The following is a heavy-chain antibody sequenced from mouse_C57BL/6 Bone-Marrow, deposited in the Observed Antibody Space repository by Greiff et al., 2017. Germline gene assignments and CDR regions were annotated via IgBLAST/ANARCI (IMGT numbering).Heavy chain of an antibody. Sequence: VQLQESGAELVRPGASVKLSCKASGYTFTDYYINWVKQRPGQGLEWIARIYPGSGNTYYNEKFKGKATLTAEKSSSTAYMQLSSLTSEDSAVYFCDYYGFAYWGQGTLVTVSA. CDR1: GYTFTDYY. CDR3: DYYGFAY. D-gene: IGHD2-1*01. V-gene: IGHV1-76*01. J-gene: IGHJ3*01. CDR2: IYPGSGNT.